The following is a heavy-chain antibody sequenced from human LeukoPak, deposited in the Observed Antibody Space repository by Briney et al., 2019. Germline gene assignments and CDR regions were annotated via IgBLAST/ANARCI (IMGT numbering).Heavy chain of an antibody. CDR3: ARDPAQSGSYPNWFDP. CDR2: ISGSGGST. Sequence: GGSLRLSCAASGFTFSSYAMSWVRQAPGKGLEWVSAISGSGGSTYYADSVKGRFTISRDNAKNSLYLQMNSLRDEDTAVYYCARDPAQSGSYPNWFDPWGQGTLVTVSS. D-gene: IGHD1-26*01. V-gene: IGHV3-23*01. J-gene: IGHJ5*02. CDR1: GFTFSSYA.